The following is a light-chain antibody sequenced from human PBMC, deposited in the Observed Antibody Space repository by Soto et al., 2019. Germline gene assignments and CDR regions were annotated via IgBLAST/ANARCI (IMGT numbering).Light chain of an antibody. CDR2: DVI. V-gene: IGLV2-8*01. J-gene: IGLJ2*01. CDR1: RSDVGGYNS. Sequence: QSALTQPASVSGSPGQSITISCTGTRSDVGGYNSVCWHQQHPGKAPKLIIYDVIKRPSGVPDRFSGSKSGNTASLTVSGLQAEDEADYYCSSYGGNNNVLFGGGTQLTVL. CDR3: SSYGGNNNVL.